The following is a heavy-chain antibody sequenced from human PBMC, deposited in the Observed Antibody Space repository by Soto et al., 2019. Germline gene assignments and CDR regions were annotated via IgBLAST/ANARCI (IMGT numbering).Heavy chain of an antibody. D-gene: IGHD3-9*01. CDR1: GYIFTSYH. CDR2: INPSGGRT. CDR3: ARDGGTGYLDS. Sequence: QVHLVQSGAEVKKPGASVKVSCKASGYIFTSYHMHWVRQAPGQGLEWVGVINPSGGRTTSAPKFQDRGTMTRDTSTSTVYMEVSSLRSEDTAVYYCARDGGTGYLDSWGQGTLVTVSP. J-gene: IGHJ4*02. V-gene: IGHV1-46*01.